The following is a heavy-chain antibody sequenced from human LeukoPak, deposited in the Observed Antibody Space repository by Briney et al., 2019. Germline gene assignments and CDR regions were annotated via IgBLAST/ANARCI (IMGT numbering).Heavy chain of an antibody. CDR2: ISPIFGIA. Sequence: SVKVSCKASGGTFRSSAITWVRQAPGQRCEWVGQISPIFGIADYAQKFQGRLTITTDESTSTAYLELSGLRSEDTALYYCAKTGVEYASSSGVLDSWGQGTLVTVSS. CDR3: AKTGVEYASSSGVLDS. V-gene: IGHV1-69*05. J-gene: IGHJ4*02. D-gene: IGHD6-6*01. CDR1: GGTFRSSA.